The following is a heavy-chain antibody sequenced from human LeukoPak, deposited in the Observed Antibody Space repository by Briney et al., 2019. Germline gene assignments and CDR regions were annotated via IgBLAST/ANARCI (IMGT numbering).Heavy chain of an antibody. D-gene: IGHD4-17*01. CDR2: IKSKTDGGTT. J-gene: IGHJ4*02. Sequence: GGSLRLSCVASGFTFSNAWMSWVRQAPGKGLEWVGRIKSKTDGGTTDYAAPVKGRFTISRDDSKNTLYLQMNSLKTEDTAVYYCTTGLRSLDFDYWGQGTLVTVSS. CDR3: TTGLRSLDFDY. V-gene: IGHV3-15*01. CDR1: GFTFSNAW.